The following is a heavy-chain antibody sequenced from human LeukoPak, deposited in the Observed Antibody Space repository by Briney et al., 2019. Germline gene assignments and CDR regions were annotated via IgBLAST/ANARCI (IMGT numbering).Heavy chain of an antibody. V-gene: IGHV4-4*07. Sequence: SSETLSLTCTVSGGSISSYYWSWIRQPAGKGLEWIGRIYTSGSTNYNPSLKSRVTMSVDTSKNQFSLKLSSVTAADTAVYYCARARYCSGGSRYSGKYNWFDPWGQGTLVTVSS. CDR3: ARARYCSGGSRYSGKYNWFDP. J-gene: IGHJ5*02. D-gene: IGHD2-15*01. CDR2: IYTSGST. CDR1: GGSISSYY.